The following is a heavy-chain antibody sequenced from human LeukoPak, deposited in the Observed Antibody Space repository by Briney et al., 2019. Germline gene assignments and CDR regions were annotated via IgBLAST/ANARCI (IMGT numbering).Heavy chain of an antibody. Sequence: GSLRLSCVASGLTFSSYSMNWVRQAPGKGLEWVSSISGSSSYIFYADSVKGRFTISRDNAKNSLYLQMNSLRAEDTAVYYRARDYINRGGDCFVDNWGQGTLVTVSS. J-gene: IGHJ4*02. CDR1: GLTFSSYS. CDR2: ISGSSSYI. CDR3: ARDYINRGGDCFVDN. V-gene: IGHV3-21*01. D-gene: IGHD2-21*02.